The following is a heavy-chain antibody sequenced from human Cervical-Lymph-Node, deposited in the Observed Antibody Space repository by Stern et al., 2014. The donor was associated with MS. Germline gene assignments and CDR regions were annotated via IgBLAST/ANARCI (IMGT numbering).Heavy chain of an antibody. CDR2: ISYDGRIK. J-gene: IGHJ5*02. Sequence: QMQLVQSGGGVVQPGRSLRLSCAASGFTFSSFAMHWVRQTPGKGLEWMSFISYDGRIKFDAESVKGRFTISRDNSENTLYLQMNNLRPEDTAVYYCARDPQRYCDSNSCHGFDPWGQGTLVTVSS. CDR1: GFTFSSFA. CDR3: ARDPQRYCDSNSCHGFDP. D-gene: IGHD2-2*01. V-gene: IGHV3-30-3*01.